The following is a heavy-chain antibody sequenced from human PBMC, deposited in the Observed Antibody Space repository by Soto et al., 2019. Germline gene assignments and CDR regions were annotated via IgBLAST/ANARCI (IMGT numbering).Heavy chain of an antibody. Sequence: ASVKVSCKASGYTFTSYGISWVRQAPGQGLEWMGWISAYNGNTNYAQKLQGRVTMTTDTSTSTAYMELRSLRSDDTAVYYCARGTTEQGYHYGMDVWGQGTTVTVSS. CDR2: ISAYNGNT. D-gene: IGHD4-17*01. CDR3: ARGTTEQGYHYGMDV. CDR1: GYTFTSYG. V-gene: IGHV1-18*01. J-gene: IGHJ6*02.